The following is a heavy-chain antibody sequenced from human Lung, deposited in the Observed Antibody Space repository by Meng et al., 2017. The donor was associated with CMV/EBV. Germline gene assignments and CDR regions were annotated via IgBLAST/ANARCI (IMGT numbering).Heavy chain of an antibody. V-gene: IGHV4-39*01. CDR3: AGHRDSSVHYFGWFDP. D-gene: IGHD3-22*01. CDR2: IFFRGNT. J-gene: IGHJ5*02. Sequence: GSLRLXXTVSGGPISSCDYYWGWNRQPPGKGLEWIGTIFFRGNTYYNPSLKSRVTISVDTSKNQYSLKLSSVTAADTAVYYGAGHRDSSVHYFGWFDPWGQGXLVTVSS. CDR1: GGPISSCDYY.